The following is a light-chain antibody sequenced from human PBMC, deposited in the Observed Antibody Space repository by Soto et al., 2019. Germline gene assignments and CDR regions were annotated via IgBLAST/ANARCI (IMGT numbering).Light chain of an antibody. Sequence: QSALTQPASVSGSLGQSITISCTGTSSDVGAYNYVSWYQQHPGKAPKLMIYDVSYRPSGVSNRFSGSKSGNTASLTLSGLQAEDEADYYCSSYTTTSTLYVFGTGTKVTVL. CDR1: SSDVGAYNY. J-gene: IGLJ1*01. CDR3: SSYTTTSTLYV. V-gene: IGLV2-14*01. CDR2: DVS.